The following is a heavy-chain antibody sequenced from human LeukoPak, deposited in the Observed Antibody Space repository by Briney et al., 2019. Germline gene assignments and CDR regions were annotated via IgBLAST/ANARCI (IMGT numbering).Heavy chain of an antibody. CDR3: AKDGDFWSGPYTINWFDP. D-gene: IGHD3-3*01. J-gene: IGHJ5*02. CDR1: GFTFSSYA. Sequence: TGGSLRLSCAASGFTFSSYAMSWVRQAPGKGLEWVSAISGNGGSTYYADSVKGWFTISRDNSKNTLYLQMNSLRAEDTAVYYCAKDGDFWSGPYTINWFDPGGQGTLVTVSS. CDR2: ISGNGGST. V-gene: IGHV3-23*01.